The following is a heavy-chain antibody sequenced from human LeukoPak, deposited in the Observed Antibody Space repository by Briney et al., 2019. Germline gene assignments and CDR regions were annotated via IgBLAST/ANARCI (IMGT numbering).Heavy chain of an antibody. CDR3: AKWPEGATPKFHY. CDR1: GFTFSSYG. V-gene: IGHV3-23*01. D-gene: IGHD1-26*01. Sequence: GGSLRLSCAASGFTFSSYGMSWVRQAPGKGLEWVSAISGSGGNTYYADSVKGRFTISRDNSKSTLYLQMNSLRAEDTAIYYCAKWPEGATPKFHYWGQGTLVTVSS. CDR2: ISGSGGNT. J-gene: IGHJ4*02.